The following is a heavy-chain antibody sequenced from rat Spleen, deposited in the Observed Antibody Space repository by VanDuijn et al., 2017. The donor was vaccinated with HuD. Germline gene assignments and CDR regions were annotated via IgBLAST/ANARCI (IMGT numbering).Heavy chain of an antibody. J-gene: IGHJ3*01. CDR1: GFTFSNYG. Sequence: EVQLVESGGGLVQPGRSLKLSCAASGFTFSNYGMAWVRQAPTKGLEWVATISYDGSSTYYRDSVKGRFTISRDNAKSTLYLQMDSLRSEDTATYYCARHGYYMFAYWGQGTLVTVSS. D-gene: IGHD1-2*01. V-gene: IGHV5-29*01. CDR2: ISYDGSST. CDR3: ARHGYYMFAY.